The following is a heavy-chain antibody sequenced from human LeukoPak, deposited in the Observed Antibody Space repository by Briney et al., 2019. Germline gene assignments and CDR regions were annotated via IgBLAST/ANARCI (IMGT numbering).Heavy chain of an antibody. CDR2: IKQDGSEK. V-gene: IGHV3-7*01. Sequence: GGSLRLSCAASGFTFSSYWMSWVRQAPGKGLEWVANIKQDGSEKYHVDSVKGRFTISRDNAKNSLYLQMNGLRAEDTAVYYCARVTSRGRWLQSHFDYWGQGTLVTVSS. CDR1: GFTFSSYW. CDR3: ARVTSRGRWLQSHFDY. D-gene: IGHD5-24*01. J-gene: IGHJ4*02.